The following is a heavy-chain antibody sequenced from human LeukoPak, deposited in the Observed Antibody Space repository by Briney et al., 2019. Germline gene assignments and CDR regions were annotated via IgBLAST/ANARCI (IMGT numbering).Heavy chain of an antibody. CDR3: ARVWGVTDFYDSRGAFDI. V-gene: IGHV4-59*01. J-gene: IGHJ3*02. CDR1: GGSISTYY. CDR2: IYYSGST. Sequence: SETLSLTCTVSGGSISTYYWSWIRQPPGKGLEWIGYIYYSGSTNYNPSLKSRASISVDTSKNQFSLKLNSVTAADTAVYYCARVWGVTDFYDSRGAFDIWGQGTMVTVSS. D-gene: IGHD3-22*01.